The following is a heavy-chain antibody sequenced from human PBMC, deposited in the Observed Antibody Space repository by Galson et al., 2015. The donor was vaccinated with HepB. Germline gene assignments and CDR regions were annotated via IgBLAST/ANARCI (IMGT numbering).Heavy chain of an antibody. Sequence: SLRLSCAASGFNFRRYAMSWVRQAPGKGLEWVSSIRSSSSYIYYADSVKGRFTISRDNAKNSLYLQMNSLRAEDTAVYYCARDPIVWFGTHGDYWGQGTLVTVSS. D-gene: IGHD3-10*01. J-gene: IGHJ4*02. V-gene: IGHV3-21*01. CDR1: GFNFRRYA. CDR2: IRSSSSYI. CDR3: ARDPIVWFGTHGDY.